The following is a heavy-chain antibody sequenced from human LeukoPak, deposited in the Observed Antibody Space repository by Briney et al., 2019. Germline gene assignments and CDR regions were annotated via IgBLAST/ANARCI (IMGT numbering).Heavy chain of an antibody. CDR3: AKGPRVYYYDSSGYFGTT. V-gene: IGHV3-23*01. CDR1: GFTFSSYA. D-gene: IGHD3-22*01. J-gene: IGHJ4*02. CDR2: ISGSGGST. Sequence: QAGGSLRLSCAASGFTFSSYAMSWVRQAPGKGLEWVSAISGSGGSTYYADSVKGRFTISRDNSKNTLYLQMNSLRAEDTAVYYCAKGPRVYYYDSSGYFGTTWGQGTLVTVSS.